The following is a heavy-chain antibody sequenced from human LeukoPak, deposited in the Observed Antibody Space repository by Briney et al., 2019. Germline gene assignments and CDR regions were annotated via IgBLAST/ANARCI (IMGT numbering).Heavy chain of an antibody. CDR3: AREAQLWTSTYYFDY. V-gene: IGHV3-21*01. J-gene: IGHJ4*02. CDR2: ISSSSSCI. CDR1: GFTFSSYS. D-gene: IGHD5-18*01. Sequence: GGSLRLSCAASGFTFSSYSMNWVRQAPGKGLEWVSSISSSSSCIYYADSVKGRFTISRDNAKNSLYLQMNSLRAEDTAVYYCAREAQLWTSTYYFDYWGQGTLVTVSS.